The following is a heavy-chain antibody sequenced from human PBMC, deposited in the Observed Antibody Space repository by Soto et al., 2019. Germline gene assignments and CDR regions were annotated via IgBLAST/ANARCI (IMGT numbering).Heavy chain of an antibody. J-gene: IGHJ5*02. CDR2: IYHSGST. V-gene: IGHV4-4*02. Sequence: SETLSLTCAVSGGSISSSNWWSWVRQPPGKGLEWIGEIYHSGSTNYNPSLKSRVTISVDKSKNQFSLKLSSVTAADTAVYYCARDTADSSGYFLGWFHPWGQGTLVTVS. D-gene: IGHD3-22*01. CDR3: ARDTADSSGYFLGWFHP. CDR1: GGSISSSNW.